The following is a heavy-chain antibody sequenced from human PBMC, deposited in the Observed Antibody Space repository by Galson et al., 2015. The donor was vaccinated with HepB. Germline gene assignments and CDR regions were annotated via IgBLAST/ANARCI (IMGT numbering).Heavy chain of an antibody. CDR2: ISWNAVNT. CDR1: GFTFDDHT. V-gene: IGHV3-43*01. D-gene: IGHD6-19*01. CDR3: TKGSQSSCWYACDY. Sequence: SLRLSCAASGFTFDDHTMQWVRQVTGKGLEWVSLISWNAVNTYYADSVKRRFTISRDNNKNSLYLQMNSLRTEDTAFYYCTKGSQSSCWYACDYWGQGTLVMVSS. J-gene: IGHJ4*02.